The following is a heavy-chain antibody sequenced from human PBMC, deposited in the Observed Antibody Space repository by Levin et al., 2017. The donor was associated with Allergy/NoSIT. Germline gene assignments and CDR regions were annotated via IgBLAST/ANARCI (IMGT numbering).Heavy chain of an antibody. Sequence: QSGGSLRLSCVASGFTFSDYAMNWVRQAPGKGLEWISGIGSSHSTHYADSVKGRFTISRDNSKNTLYLQMHSLRAEDSAVYYCARDGVRLRFLDNLNWFDPWGQGTLVTVAS. J-gene: IGHJ5*02. V-gene: IGHV3-23*01. CDR3: ARDGVRLRFLDNLNWFDP. CDR1: GFTFSDYA. D-gene: IGHD3-3*01. CDR2: IGSSHST.